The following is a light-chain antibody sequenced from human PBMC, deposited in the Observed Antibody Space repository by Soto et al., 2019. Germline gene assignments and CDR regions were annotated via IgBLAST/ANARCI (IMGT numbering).Light chain of an antibody. CDR2: AAS. V-gene: IGKV3-20*01. CDR1: QSVSSSY. J-gene: IGKJ2*01. Sequence: EIVLTQSPGTLSLSPGEGATLSCRASQSVSSSYLAWYQQKPGQAPRLLIYAASSRATGVPDRFSGSGSGTDFTLTISRLEPEDFAVYYCQQYGSSPTYTFGQGTKVDIK. CDR3: QQYGSSPTYT.